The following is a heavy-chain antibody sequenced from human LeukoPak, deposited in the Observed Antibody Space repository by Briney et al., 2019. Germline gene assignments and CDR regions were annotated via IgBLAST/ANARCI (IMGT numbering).Heavy chain of an antibody. CDR3: ARDGSGSYYAY. CDR2: IKQDGSEK. CDR1: GFTFSGYW. Sequence: GGSLRLSCAASGFTFSGYWMSWVRQAPGKGLEWVAKIKQDGSEKIYVDSVKGRFIITRDNAKNSLYLQMNSLRAEDTAVYYCARDGSGSYYAYWGQGTLVTVSS. D-gene: IGHD1-26*01. V-gene: IGHV3-7*01. J-gene: IGHJ4*02.